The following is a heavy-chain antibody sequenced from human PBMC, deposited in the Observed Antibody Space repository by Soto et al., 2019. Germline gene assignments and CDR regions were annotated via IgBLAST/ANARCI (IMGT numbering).Heavy chain of an antibody. CDR2: IIPIFGTA. CDR1: GGTFSSYA. V-gene: IGHV1-69*13. D-gene: IGHD3-3*01. J-gene: IGHJ6*02. Sequence: GASVKVSCKASGGTFSSYASSWVRQAPGQGLEWMGGIIPIFGTANYAQKFQGRVTITADESTSTAYMELSSLRSEDTAVYYCASGSSPEAYYDFWSENWCGMDVWGQGTTVTVSS. CDR3: ASGSSPEAYYDFWSENWCGMDV.